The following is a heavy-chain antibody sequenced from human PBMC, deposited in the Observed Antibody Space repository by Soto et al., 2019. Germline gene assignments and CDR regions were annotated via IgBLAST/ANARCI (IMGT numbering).Heavy chain of an antibody. Sequence: SETLSLTCAVYGGSISGYYWSWIRQPPGKGLEWIGEINHSGSTNYNPSLKSRVTISVDTSKNQFSLKLSSVTAADTAVYYCARGGRSGVVVVVTTPRTHNCFDPSGQGTLVTVA. CDR1: GGSISGYY. CDR3: ARGGRSGVVVVVTTPRTHNCFDP. V-gene: IGHV4-34*01. CDR2: INHSGST. J-gene: IGHJ5*02. D-gene: IGHD2-15*01.